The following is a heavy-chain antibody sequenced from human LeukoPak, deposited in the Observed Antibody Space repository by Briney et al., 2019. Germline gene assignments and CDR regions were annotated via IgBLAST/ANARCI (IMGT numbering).Heavy chain of an antibody. CDR2: IYTSGST. CDR1: GGSISSYY. CDR3: ASEAYYYDSSGYYKY. Sequence: KPSETLSLTCTVSGGSISSYYWSWIRQPPGKGLEWIGRIYTSGSTNYNPSLKSRVTMSVDTSKNQFSLKLSSVTAADTAVYYCASEAYYYDSSGYYKYWGQGTLVTVSS. D-gene: IGHD3-22*01. J-gene: IGHJ4*02. V-gene: IGHV4-4*07.